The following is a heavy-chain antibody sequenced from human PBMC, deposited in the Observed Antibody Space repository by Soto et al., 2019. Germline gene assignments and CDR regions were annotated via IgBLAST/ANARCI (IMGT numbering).Heavy chain of an antibody. V-gene: IGHV3-30*18. J-gene: IGHJ4*02. CDR2: ISYDGSNK. CDR1: GFTFSSYG. CDR3: AKAPQYSSGWYIDY. D-gene: IGHD6-19*01. Sequence: GGSLRLSCAASGFTFSSYGMHWVRQAPGKGLEWVAVISYDGSNKYYADSVKGRFTISRDNSKNTLYLQMNSLRAEDTAVYYCAKAPQYSSGWYIDYWGQGTLVTVSS.